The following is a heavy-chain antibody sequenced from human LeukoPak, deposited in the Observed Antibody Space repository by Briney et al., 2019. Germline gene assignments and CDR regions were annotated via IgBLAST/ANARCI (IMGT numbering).Heavy chain of an antibody. V-gene: IGHV3-9*03. D-gene: IGHD6-19*01. J-gene: IGHJ4*02. Sequence: PGGSLRLSCAASGFTFDDYAMHWVRQAPGKGLEWVSGISWNSGSIGYADSVKGRFTISRDNAKNSLYLQMNSLRAEDMAVYCCARVAGTNLFGYWGQGTLVTVSS. CDR2: ISWNSGSI. CDR1: GFTFDDYA. CDR3: ARVAGTNLFGY.